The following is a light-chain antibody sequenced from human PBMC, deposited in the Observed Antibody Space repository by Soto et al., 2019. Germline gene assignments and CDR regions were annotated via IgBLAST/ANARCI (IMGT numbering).Light chain of an antibody. Sequence: EIVMTQSPATLSVSPVEIATLSCRASQSVSANLAWYQHKPGQAPRLLIYGASIRATGIPDRFSGSGSETDFTLTIRRLEPEDFALYYCQQYGSSAPITFGQGTRREIK. V-gene: IGKV3-20*01. CDR1: QSVSAN. J-gene: IGKJ5*01. CDR3: QQYGSSAPIT. CDR2: GAS.